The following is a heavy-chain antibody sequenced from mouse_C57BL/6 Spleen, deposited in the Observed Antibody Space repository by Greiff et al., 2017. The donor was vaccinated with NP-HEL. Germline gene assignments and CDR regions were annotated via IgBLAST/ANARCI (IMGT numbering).Heavy chain of an antibody. V-gene: IGHV1-82*01. Sequence: VQLQQSGPELVKPGASVKISCKASGYAFSSSWMNWVKQRPGKGLEWIGRIYPGDGDTNYNGKFKGKATLTADKSSSTAYMQLSSLTSEDFAVYVCARGVGLLYYAMDYWGQGTSVTVSS. CDR2: IYPGDGDT. D-gene: IGHD2-3*01. CDR3: ARGVGLLYYAMDY. CDR1: GYAFSSSW. J-gene: IGHJ4*01.